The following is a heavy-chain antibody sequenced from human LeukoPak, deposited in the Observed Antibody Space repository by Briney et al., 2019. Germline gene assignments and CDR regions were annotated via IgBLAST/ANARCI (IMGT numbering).Heavy chain of an antibody. J-gene: IGHJ1*01. Sequence: PGGSLRLSCAASGFPFSSYGMNWVRQAPGKGLEWVSSISSSSSYIYYADSVKGRFTISRDNAKNSLYLQMNSLRAEDTAVYYCARDPMATVVTYTYFQHWGQGTLVTVSS. CDR1: GFPFSSYG. CDR3: ARDPMATVVTYTYFQH. CDR2: ISSSSSYI. D-gene: IGHD4-23*01. V-gene: IGHV3-21*01.